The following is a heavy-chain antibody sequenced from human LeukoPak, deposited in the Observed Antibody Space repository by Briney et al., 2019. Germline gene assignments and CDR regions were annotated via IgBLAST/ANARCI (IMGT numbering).Heavy chain of an antibody. CDR3: VKDKTDFWSGYFDY. J-gene: IGHJ4*02. CDR1: GFIFDDYA. CDR2: ISWNSDSI. V-gene: IGHV3-9*03. D-gene: IGHD3-3*01. Sequence: GGSLRLSCAASGFIFDDYAMHWVRQTPGKGLEWVSGISWNSDSIVYADSVKGRFTISRDNAKNSLYLQMNSLRSEDMALYYCVKDKTDFWSGYFDYWGQGTLVTVSS.